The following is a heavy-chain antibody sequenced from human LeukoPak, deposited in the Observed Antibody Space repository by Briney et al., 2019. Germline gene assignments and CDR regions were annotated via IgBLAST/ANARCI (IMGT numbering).Heavy chain of an antibody. Sequence: SETLSLTCTVSGGSISSYYWTWIRQPPGKSLEWIGEIHRSGSTNYNPSNKSRVTMSMDTSKNQFSLNLTSVTAADTAVYYCVRGGGSYFIWGQGATVTVSS. CDR1: GGSISSYY. J-gene: IGHJ3*02. V-gene: IGHV4-34*01. CDR2: IHRSGST. D-gene: IGHD1-26*01. CDR3: VRGGGSYFI.